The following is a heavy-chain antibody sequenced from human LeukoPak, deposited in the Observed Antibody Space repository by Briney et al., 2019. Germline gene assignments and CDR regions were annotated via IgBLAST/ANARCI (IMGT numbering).Heavy chain of an antibody. J-gene: IGHJ6*03. Sequence: ASVKVSCKASGYTFTGYCMHWVRQAPGQGLEWMGWINPNSGGTNYAQKFQGRVTMTRDTSISTAYMELSRLRSDDTAVYYCARLGGSYYYYYYYMDVWGKGTTVTVSS. CDR1: GYTFTGYC. CDR3: ARLGGSYYYYYYYMDV. V-gene: IGHV1-2*02. D-gene: IGHD1-26*01. CDR2: INPNSGGT.